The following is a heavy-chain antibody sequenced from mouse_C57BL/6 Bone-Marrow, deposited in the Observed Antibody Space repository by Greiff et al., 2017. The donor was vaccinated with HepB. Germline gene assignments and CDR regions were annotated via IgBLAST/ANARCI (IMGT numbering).Heavy chain of an antibody. CDR1: GFSLTSYG. J-gene: IGHJ4*01. V-gene: IGHV2-6*01. Sequence: QLQQSGPGLVAPSQSLSITCTVSGFSLTSYGVDWVRQSPGKGLEWLGVIWGVGSTNYNSALKSRLSISKDNSKSQVFLKMNSLQTDDTAMYYCATYLYAMDYWGQGTSVTVSS. CDR3: ATYLYAMDY. CDR2: IWGVGST. D-gene: IGHD5-5*01.